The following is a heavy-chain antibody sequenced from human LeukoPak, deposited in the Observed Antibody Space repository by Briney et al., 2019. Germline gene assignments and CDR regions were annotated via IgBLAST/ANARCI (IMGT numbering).Heavy chain of an antibody. Sequence: GGSLRLSCAASGFPFSSYAMHWVRQAPGKGLEWVALVSNDGGNKYHADSVKGRFTISRDNSKNTLYLQMNSLRAEDTAVYYCARDPVSVGLRINSDFWGQGTLVTVSS. CDR2: VSNDGGNK. V-gene: IGHV3-30-3*01. D-gene: IGHD3-3*01. CDR1: GFPFSSYA. CDR3: ARDPVSVGLRINSDF. J-gene: IGHJ4*02.